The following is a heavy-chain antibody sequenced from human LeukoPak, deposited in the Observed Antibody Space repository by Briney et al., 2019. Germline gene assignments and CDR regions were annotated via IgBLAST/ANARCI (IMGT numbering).Heavy chain of an antibody. CDR3: SCPMILGY. CDR1: GFTFGDYA. V-gene: IGHV3-49*04. CDR2: IRSKAYGGTT. J-gene: IGHJ4*02. Sequence: GGSLRLSCTASGFTFGDYAMSWVRQAPGKGLEWVGFIRSKAYGGTTEYAASVKGRFTISRDDSKSIAYLQTNSLKTEDTAVYYCSCPMILGYWGQGTLVTVSS. D-gene: IGHD3-22*01.